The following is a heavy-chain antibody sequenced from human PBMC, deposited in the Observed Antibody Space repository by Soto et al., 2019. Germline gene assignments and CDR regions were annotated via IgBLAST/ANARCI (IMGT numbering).Heavy chain of an antibody. J-gene: IGHJ4*02. D-gene: IGHD3-16*01. CDR1: GYTFSSYA. V-gene: IGHV3-23*01. CDR3: AKDPAYGLAHDY. CDR2: ISGSGGST. Sequence: PGESLRLSCAASGYTFSSYAMSWVRQAPGKGLEWVSAISGSGGSTYYADSVKGRFTISRDNSKNTLYLQMNSLRAEDTAVYYCAKDPAYGLAHDYWGQGTLVTVSS.